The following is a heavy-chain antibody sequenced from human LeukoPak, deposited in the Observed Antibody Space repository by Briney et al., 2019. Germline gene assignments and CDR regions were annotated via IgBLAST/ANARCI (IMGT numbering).Heavy chain of an antibody. J-gene: IGHJ5*02. CDR3: TRGVVPAAIGWFDP. D-gene: IGHD2-2*01. CDR2: IRSKAYGGTT. CDR1: GFTFGDYA. Sequence: GRSLRLSCTASGFTFGDYAMSWFRQAPGKGLEWVGFIRSKAYGGTTEYAASVKGRFTISRDDSKSIAYPQMNSLKTEDTAVYYCTRGVVPAAIGWFDPWGQGTLVTVSS. V-gene: IGHV3-49*03.